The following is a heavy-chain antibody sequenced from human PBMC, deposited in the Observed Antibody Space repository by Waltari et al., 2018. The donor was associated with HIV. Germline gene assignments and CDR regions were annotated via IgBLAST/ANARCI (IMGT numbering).Heavy chain of an antibody. CDR1: GTSLSNYY. D-gene: IGHD3-10*01. CDR3: ARGHGSSYFDL. V-gene: IGHV4-34*01. CDR2: VSHSGNT. Sequence: QVQLQQWGAGLLKPSETLSLTCAVYGTSLSNYYWNWIRQSPGKGPEWIGEVSHSGNTKYNPSLKSRVTISVDTSKNQFSLKLSFMTAADTALYYCARGHGSSYFDLWGRGTLVTVSS. J-gene: IGHJ2*01.